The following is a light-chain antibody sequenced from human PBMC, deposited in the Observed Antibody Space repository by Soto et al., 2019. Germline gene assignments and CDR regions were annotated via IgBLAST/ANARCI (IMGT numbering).Light chain of an antibody. CDR3: QHYPALSIT. Sequence: DILLIQSPATLSASVGGRITITCRASENIFKFLAWYQQRSGSAPNLLIYAASDLERVVPSRFSGCGSVTEFTVAIDNVQANDSATYFCQHYPALSITFGGGTQVDVK. V-gene: IGKV1-5*01. J-gene: IGKJ4*01. CDR1: ENIFKF. CDR2: AAS.